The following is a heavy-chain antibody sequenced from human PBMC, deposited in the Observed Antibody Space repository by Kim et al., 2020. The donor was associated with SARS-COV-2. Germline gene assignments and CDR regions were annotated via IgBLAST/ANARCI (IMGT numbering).Heavy chain of an antibody. Sequence: SETLSLTCTVSGGSISSYYWSWIRQPPGKGLEWIGYIYYSGSTNYNPSLKSRVTISVDTSKNQFSLKLSSVTAADTAVYYCASERDSSGYYGYWGQGTLVTVSS. CDR3: ASERDSSGYYGY. V-gene: IGHV4-59*13. D-gene: IGHD3-22*01. CDR1: GGSISSYY. CDR2: IYYSGST. J-gene: IGHJ4*02.